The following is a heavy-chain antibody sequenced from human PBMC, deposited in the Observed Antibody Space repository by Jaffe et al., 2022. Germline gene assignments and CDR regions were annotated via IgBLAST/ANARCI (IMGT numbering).Heavy chain of an antibody. D-gene: IGHD3-3*01. CDR3: ARASFARDFWSGYYGTHYYYMDV. CDR1: GGTFSSYA. J-gene: IGHJ6*03. V-gene: IGHV1-69*01. CDR2: IIPIFGTA. Sequence: QVQLVQSGAEVKKPGSSVKVSCKASGGTFSSYAISWVRQAPGQGLEWMGGIIPIFGTANYAQKFQGRVTITADESTSTAYMELSSLRSEDTAVYYCARASFARDFWSGYYGTHYYYMDVWGKGTTVTVSS.